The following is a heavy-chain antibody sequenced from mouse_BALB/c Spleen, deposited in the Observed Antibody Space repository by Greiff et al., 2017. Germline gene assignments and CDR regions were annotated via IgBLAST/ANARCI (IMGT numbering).Heavy chain of an antibody. D-gene: IGHD2-1*01. CDR3: ARRDGNYVEAMDY. V-gene: IGHV5-9-3*01. J-gene: IGHJ4*01. CDR2: ISSGGSYT. CDR1: GFTFSSYA. Sequence: EVKLVESGGGLVKPGGSLKLSCAASGFTFSSYAMSWVRQTPEKRLEWVATISSGGSYTYYPDSVKGRFTISRDNAKNTLYLQMSSLRSEDTAMYYCARRDGNYVEAMDYWGQGTSVTVSS.